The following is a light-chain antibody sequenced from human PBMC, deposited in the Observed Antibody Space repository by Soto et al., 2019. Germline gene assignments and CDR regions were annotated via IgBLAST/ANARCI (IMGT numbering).Light chain of an antibody. CDR1: QSVTSSH. Sequence: EIVLTQTPGTLSLSPGERATLSCRASQSVTSSHLAWYQQKPGQAPRLLIYGASTRATGIPDRFSGSGSDTDFSLTISSRQYEDFAGYYCQQYNNWPQYTFGQGTKLEIK. CDR2: GAS. V-gene: IGKV3-20*01. J-gene: IGKJ2*01. CDR3: QQYNNWPQYT.